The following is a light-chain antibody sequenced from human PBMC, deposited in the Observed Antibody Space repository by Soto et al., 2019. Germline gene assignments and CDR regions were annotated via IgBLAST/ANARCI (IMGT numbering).Light chain of an antibody. CDR1: QTINSK. V-gene: IGKV1-5*01. Sequence: DIQMTQSPSTLSASVGDRVTITCRASQTINSKLAWYQKKPGQAPKLLIFDGYNLESGVPSRFSGSGSGTEFTLSIGSLQPDDFATYYRQQYETYFRYTFGQGTKLDIK. CDR2: DGY. J-gene: IGKJ2*01. CDR3: QQYETYFRYT.